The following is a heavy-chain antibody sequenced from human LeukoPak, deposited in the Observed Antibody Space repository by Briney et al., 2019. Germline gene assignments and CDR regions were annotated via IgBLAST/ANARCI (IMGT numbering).Heavy chain of an antibody. Sequence: SETLSLTRTVTGGSISSYYWSWILQPPAKGPEGIGYIYYSGRTNYNPSLKSRVTISVDTSKNQYSLKLSSVTAADTAVYYCARGKRFDYWGQGTLVTVSS. V-gene: IGHV4-59*01. CDR2: IYYSGRT. CDR3: ARGKRFDY. J-gene: IGHJ4*02. CDR1: GGSISSYY.